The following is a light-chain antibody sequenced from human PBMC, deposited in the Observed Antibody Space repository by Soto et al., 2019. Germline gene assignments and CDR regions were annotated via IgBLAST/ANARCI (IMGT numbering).Light chain of an antibody. CDR2: ANT. CDR3: GTWDSSLSAAV. J-gene: IGLJ7*01. CDR1: NSNIGAGSG. Sequence: QSVLTQPPSVTGAPGQRVTISCTGNNSNIGAGSGVNWYQQFPDKAPKLLIYANTHRPSGIPDRFSGSKSGTSGTLDITGLQTGDEADYYCGTWDSSLSAAVFGGGTQLTVL. V-gene: IGLV1-40*01.